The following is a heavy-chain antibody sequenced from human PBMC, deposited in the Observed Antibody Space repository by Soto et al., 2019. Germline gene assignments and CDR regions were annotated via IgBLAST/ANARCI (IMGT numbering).Heavy chain of an antibody. D-gene: IGHD3-9*01. CDR3: ARLPTGYPNWFDP. CDR2: IHYRGDT. CDR1: GASISTSHHN. Sequence: QVQLQGSGPGLVRPSETLSLTCTVSGASISTSHHNWAWVRQPPGKGLEWMGNIHYRGDTYFNPSLGSRLSMSVDTSKNQFSLKLTSVTAADTAVYYCARLPTGYPNWFDPWGQGTLVTVSS. V-gene: IGHV4-39*01. J-gene: IGHJ5*02.